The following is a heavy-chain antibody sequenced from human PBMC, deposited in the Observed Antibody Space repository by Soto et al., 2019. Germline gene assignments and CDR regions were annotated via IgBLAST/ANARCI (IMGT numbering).Heavy chain of an antibody. CDR2: IWYDGSNK. CDR3: ASSIN. V-gene: IGHV3-33*01. J-gene: IGHJ4*02. CDR1: GFPFSSYG. Sequence: PGGSLRLSCAASGFPFSSYGMHWVRQAPGKGLDWVAVIWYDGSNKDYADSVKGRFTISRDNSKNTLYLQMNNLRADDTAVYYCASSINWGQGXLVTV.